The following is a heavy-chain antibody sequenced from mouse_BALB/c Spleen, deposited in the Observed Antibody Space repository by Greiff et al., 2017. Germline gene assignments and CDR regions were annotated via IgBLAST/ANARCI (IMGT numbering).Heavy chain of an antibody. J-gene: IGHJ3*01. CDR2: IDPANGNT. D-gene: IGHD2-2*01. CDR3: DGGYGGAWFAY. Sequence: VQLQQSGAELVKPGASVKLSCTASGFNIKDTYMHWVKQRPEQGLEWIGRIDPANGNTKYDPKFQGKATITADTSSNTAYLQLSSLTSEDTAVYYCDGGYGGAWFAYWGQGTLVTVSA. V-gene: IGHV14-3*02. CDR1: GFNIKDTY.